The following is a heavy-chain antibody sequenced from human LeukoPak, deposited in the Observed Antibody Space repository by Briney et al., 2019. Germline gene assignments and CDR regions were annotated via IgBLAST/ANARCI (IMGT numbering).Heavy chain of an antibody. V-gene: IGHV4-59*11. D-gene: IGHD5-12*01. J-gene: IGHJ4*02. CDR1: GGSISSHY. CDR2: ISYSGST. Sequence: PSETLSLTCTVSGGSISSHYWSWTRQPPGKGLDWIGYISYSGSTNYNPSLKSRVTISVDTSKNQFSLKLSSVTAADTAVFYCARQHRGYSGYDYFYYWGQGTLVTVSS. CDR3: ARQHRGYSGYDYFYY.